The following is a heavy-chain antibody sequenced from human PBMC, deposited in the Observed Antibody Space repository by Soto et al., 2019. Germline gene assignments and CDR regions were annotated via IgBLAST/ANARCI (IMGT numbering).Heavy chain of an antibody. CDR2: VTANGGST. D-gene: IGHD2-21*02. Sequence: GFLRLSCAATGFTFSVYAMTWVRQAPGKGLEWVSAVTANGGSTYSADSVKGRFTISRDNSKNTLFLQMNSLRAEDTAVYYCASLGVGDWANYYYYYGMDVWGQGTTVTVSS. V-gene: IGHV3-23*01. CDR1: GFTFSVYA. CDR3: ASLGVGDWANYYYYYGMDV. J-gene: IGHJ6*02.